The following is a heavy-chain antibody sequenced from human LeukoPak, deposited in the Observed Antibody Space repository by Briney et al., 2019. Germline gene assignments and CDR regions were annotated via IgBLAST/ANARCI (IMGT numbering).Heavy chain of an antibody. V-gene: IGHV1-2*02. CDR2: INPNSGGT. Sequence: ASVKVSCKASGYTFTGYYMHWVRQAPGQGLEWMGWINPNSGGTNYAQKFQGRVTMTRDMSTSTVYMELSSLRSEDTAVYYCARSPIAAAGTIWFDPWGQGTLVTVSS. CDR1: GYTFTGYY. D-gene: IGHD6-13*01. CDR3: ARSPIAAAGTIWFDP. J-gene: IGHJ5*02.